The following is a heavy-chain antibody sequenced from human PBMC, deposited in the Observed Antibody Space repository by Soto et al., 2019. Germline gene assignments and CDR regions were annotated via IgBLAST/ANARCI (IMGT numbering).Heavy chain of an antibody. CDR3: ARASPGYCTNGVCPYYFDY. CDR1: GGTFSSYA. CDR2: IIPIFGTA. V-gene: IGHV1-69*13. J-gene: IGHJ4*02. Sequence: SVKVSCKASGGTFSSYAISWVRQAPGQGLEWMGGIIPIFGTANYAQKFQGRVTITADESTSTAYMELSSLRSEDTAVYYCARASPGYCTNGVCPYYFDYWGQGTLVTVSS. D-gene: IGHD2-8*01.